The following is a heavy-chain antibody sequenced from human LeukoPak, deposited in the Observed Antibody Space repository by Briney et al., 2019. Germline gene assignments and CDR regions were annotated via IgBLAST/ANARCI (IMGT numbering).Heavy chain of an antibody. D-gene: IGHD2-21*02. CDR3: ARNTETAIPLPFYFDY. V-gene: IGHV1-3*04. Sequence: ASVKVSCKASGYTFTSYAMHWVRQAPGQRLECMGWINTGNGNTKYSQKFQGRVTITRDTSASTAYMDLSSLRSEDTAVYYCARNTETAIPLPFYFDYWGQGTLVTVSS. J-gene: IGHJ4*02. CDR1: GYTFTSYA. CDR2: INTGNGNT.